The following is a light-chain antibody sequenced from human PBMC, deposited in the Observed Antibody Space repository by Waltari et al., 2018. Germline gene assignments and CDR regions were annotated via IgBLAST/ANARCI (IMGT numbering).Light chain of an antibody. V-gene: IGKV3-20*01. J-gene: IGKJ1*01. Sequence: EIVLTQSPGTLSLSHGVTATLSCRASQNILKYLAWYQKKPGQAPRLLIYHTSIRAAGIPDRFSGSGSGTDFSLFISRLEPEDFAVYYCQHYVRLPATFGQGTKVEIK. CDR2: HTS. CDR3: QHYVRLPAT. CDR1: QNILKY.